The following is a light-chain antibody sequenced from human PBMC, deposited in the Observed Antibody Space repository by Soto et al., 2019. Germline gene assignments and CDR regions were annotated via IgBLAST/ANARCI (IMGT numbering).Light chain of an antibody. CDR1: QIVSSSY. V-gene: IGKV3-20*01. J-gene: IGKJ2*01. CDR3: QQYDSSPYT. CDR2: GAS. Sequence: EIVLTQSPGTLSLSPGERATLSCRASQIVSSSYLAWYQQKPGQAPRLLIYGASSRATGIPDRFSGSGSGTDFTLTISRLEPEDFAVYYCQQYDSSPYTLGQGTKLESK.